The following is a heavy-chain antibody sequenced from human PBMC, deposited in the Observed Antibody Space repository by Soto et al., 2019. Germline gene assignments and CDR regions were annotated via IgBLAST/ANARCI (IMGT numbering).Heavy chain of an antibody. CDR1: GGSINGYY. J-gene: IGHJ2*01. CDR3: ARMSYFYDKWYFDL. Sequence: SETLSLTCTVSGGSINGYYWSWIRQRPGKGLEWIGYVYFSGSTDDNPSLKGRLSMSIDKSQNKFTLKLNSVTAADTATYYCARMSYFYDKWYFDLWGRGTLVTVSS. D-gene: IGHD3-22*01. CDR2: VYFSGST. V-gene: IGHV4-4*09.